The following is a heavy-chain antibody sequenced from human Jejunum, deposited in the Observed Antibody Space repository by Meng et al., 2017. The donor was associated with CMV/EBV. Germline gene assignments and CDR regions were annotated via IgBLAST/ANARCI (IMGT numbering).Heavy chain of an antibody. J-gene: IGHJ6*02. CDR2: TRYDGQNK. CDR1: GLRFRSFG. Sequence: GLRFRSFGMHWVRQAPGKGLEWVAFTRYDGQNKYYLESVKGGFTIFKDNSKNTLYLQMSSLRPEDTGIYYCANFPSSAYYSEMDVWGQGTTVTVSS. CDR3: ANFPSSAYYSEMDV. V-gene: IGHV3-30*02.